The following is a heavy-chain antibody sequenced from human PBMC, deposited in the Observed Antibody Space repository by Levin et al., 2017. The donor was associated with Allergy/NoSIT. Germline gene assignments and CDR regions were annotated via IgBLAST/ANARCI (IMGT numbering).Heavy chain of an antibody. CDR1: GGSISSSSYY. D-gene: IGHD3-3*01. Sequence: SETLSLTCTVSGGSISSSSYYWGWIRQPPGKGLEWIGSIYYSGSTYYNPSLKSRVTISVDTSKNQFSLKLSSVTAADTAVYYCASITIFGVVIIIWGQGTLVTVSS. V-gene: IGHV4-39*01. J-gene: IGHJ4*02. CDR2: IYYSGST. CDR3: ASITIFGVVIII.